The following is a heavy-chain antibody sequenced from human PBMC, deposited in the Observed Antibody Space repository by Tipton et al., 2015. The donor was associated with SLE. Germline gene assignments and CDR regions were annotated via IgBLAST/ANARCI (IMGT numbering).Heavy chain of an antibody. CDR1: GFTFSSYG. CDR3: ATQIGFRAPFGY. D-gene: IGHD3-10*01. Sequence: SLRLSCAASGFTFSSYGMHWVRQAPGKGLEWVAVIWYDGSNKYYADSVKGRFTISRDNSKNTLYLQMNSLRAEDTAVYYCATQIGFRAPFGYWGQGTLVTVSS. J-gene: IGHJ4*02. V-gene: IGHV3-33*08. CDR2: IWYDGSNK.